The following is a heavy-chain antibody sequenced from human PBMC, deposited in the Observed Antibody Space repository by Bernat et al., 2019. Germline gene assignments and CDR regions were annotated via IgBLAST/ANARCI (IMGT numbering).Heavy chain of an antibody. CDR2: ITDSGGST. CDR1: GFTFSSYA. D-gene: IGHD1-26*01. V-gene: IGHV3-23*04. CDR3: AKAYSGILKGNFDF. J-gene: IGHJ4*02. Sequence: VQLVESGGGVVQPGGSLRLSCAASGFTFSSYAMSWVRQAPGKGLEWVSTITDSGGSTYYADSVRGRFTISRDNSKNTLYLQMSSLRAEDTAVYYCAKAYSGILKGNFDFWGQGTLVTVSS.